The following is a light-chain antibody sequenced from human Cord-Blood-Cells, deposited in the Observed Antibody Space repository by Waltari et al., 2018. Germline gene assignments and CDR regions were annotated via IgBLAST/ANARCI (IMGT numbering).Light chain of an antibody. CDR2: QDS. CDR3: QAWDSSTYV. V-gene: IGLV3-1*01. Sequence: SYELTQPPSVSVSPGQPASITCPGDKLGDKYACWYQQKPCQSPVLVIYQDSKRPQGIPERFSGSNSGNTATLTISGTQAMDEADYYCQAWDSSTYVFGTGTKVTVL. CDR1: KLGDKY. J-gene: IGLJ1*01.